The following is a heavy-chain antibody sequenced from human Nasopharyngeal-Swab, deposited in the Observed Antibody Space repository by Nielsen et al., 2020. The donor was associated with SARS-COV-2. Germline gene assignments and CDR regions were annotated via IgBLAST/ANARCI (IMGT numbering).Heavy chain of an antibody. V-gene: IGHV3-48*03. CDR1: GFTFSSYE. J-gene: IGHJ4*02. CDR3: ARDKPGITIFGVVIGPFDY. Sequence: GESLKISCAASGFTFSSYEMNWVRQAPGKGMEWVSYISSSGSTIYYADSVKGRFTISRENAKNSLYLQMNSLRAEDTAVYYCARDKPGITIFGVVIGPFDYWGQGTLVTVSS. CDR2: ISSSGSTI. D-gene: IGHD3-3*01.